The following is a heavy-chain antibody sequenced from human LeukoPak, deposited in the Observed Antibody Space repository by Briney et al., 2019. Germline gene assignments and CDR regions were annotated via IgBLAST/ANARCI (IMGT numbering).Heavy chain of an antibody. J-gene: IGHJ4*02. Sequence: SETLSLTCAVSGGTISSYYWSWIRQPPGKGLEWIGYIYYSGSTNYNPSLKSRVTISVDTSKNQFSLKLSSETAADTAVYYCARHTGYSSSWYCVDYWGQGTLVTVSS. D-gene: IGHD6-13*01. V-gene: IGHV4-59*01. CDR2: IYYSGST. CDR1: GGTISSYY. CDR3: ARHTGYSSSWYCVDY.